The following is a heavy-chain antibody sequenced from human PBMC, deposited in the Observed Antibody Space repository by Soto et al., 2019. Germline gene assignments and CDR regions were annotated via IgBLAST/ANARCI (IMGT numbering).Heavy chain of an antibody. V-gene: IGHV4-39*07. CDR3: ARGGRSHHGRNLPSSWFDP. CDR2: IYYIGNT. Sequence: SETLSLTCTVSGGSISTRSSYCGWIRQPPGKGLEWIGSIYYIGNTNYNPSLKSRVTISVDTSKNQFSLKLSSVTAADTAVYYCARGGRSHHGRNLPSSWFDPWGQGTLVTVSS. D-gene: IGHD2-8*01. CDR1: GGSISTRSSY. J-gene: IGHJ5*02.